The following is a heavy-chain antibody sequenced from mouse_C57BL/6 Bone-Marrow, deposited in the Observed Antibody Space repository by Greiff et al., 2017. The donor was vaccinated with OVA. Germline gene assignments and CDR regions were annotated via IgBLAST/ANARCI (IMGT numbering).Heavy chain of an antibody. CDR2: IDPSDSYT. CDR3: ARRSTWLRRRGYAMDY. D-gene: IGHD2-2*01. CDR1: GYTFTSYW. V-gene: IGHV1-50*01. J-gene: IGHJ4*01. Sequence: QVQLQQPGAELVKPGASVKLSCKASGYTFTSYWMQWVKQRPGPGLEWIGEIDPSDSYTNYNQKFKGKATLTVDTSSSTAYMQLSSLTSEDSAVYYCARRSTWLRRRGYAMDYWGQGTSVTVAS.